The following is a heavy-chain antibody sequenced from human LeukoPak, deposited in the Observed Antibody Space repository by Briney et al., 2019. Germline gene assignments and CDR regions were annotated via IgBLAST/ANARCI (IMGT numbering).Heavy chain of an antibody. D-gene: IGHD5-24*01. CDR3: VRDSDGVSA. V-gene: IGHV3-48*04. J-gene: IGHJ4*02. CDR1: GFTFSSYS. Sequence: GGSLRLSCAASGFTFSSYSMNWVRQAPGKGLEWVSYISSSSSTIYYADSVKGRFTLSRDNAKNSLYLQMNSLRAEDTAVYYCVRDSDGVSAWGQGTLVTVSS. CDR2: ISSSSSTI.